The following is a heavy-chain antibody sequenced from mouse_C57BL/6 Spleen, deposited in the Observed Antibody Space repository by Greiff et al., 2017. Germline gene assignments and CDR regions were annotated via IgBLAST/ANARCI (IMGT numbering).Heavy chain of an antibody. CDR3: AGYGSRPYFDY. V-gene: IGHV1-81*01. J-gene: IGHJ2*01. Sequence: QVQLQQSGAELARPGASVKLSCKASGYTFTSSGISWVKQRTGQGLEWIGEIYPRSGNTYYNEKFKGKATLTADKSSSTTYMVLRSLTSEDAAVYFCAGYGSRPYFDYWGQGTTLTVSS. D-gene: IGHD1-1*01. CDR1: GYTFTSSG. CDR2: IYPRSGNT.